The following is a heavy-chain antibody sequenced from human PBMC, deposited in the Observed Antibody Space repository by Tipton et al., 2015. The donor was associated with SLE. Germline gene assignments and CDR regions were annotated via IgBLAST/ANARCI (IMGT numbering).Heavy chain of an antibody. Sequence: QLVQSGAEVKKPGESLRISCKGSGYSFTSYWISWVRQMPGKGLEWMGRIDPSDSYTNYSPSFQGHVTISADKSISTAYLQWSSLKASDTAMYYCARPVEMEYYYDSSGYSPSYFDYWGQGTLVTVSS. CDR2: IDPSDSYT. D-gene: IGHD3-22*01. J-gene: IGHJ4*02. CDR1: GYSFTSYW. CDR3: ARPVEMEYYYDSSGYSPSYFDY. V-gene: IGHV5-10-1*01.